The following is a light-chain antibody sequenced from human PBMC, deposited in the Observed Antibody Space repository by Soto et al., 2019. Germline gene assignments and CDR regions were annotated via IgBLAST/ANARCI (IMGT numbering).Light chain of an antibody. CDR3: QQYGSPPLT. V-gene: IGKV3-20*01. J-gene: IGKJ4*01. CDR2: GAS. Sequence: EIVLTQSPGTLSLSPGERATLSCRASQSVSSSYLAWYQQKPGQAPRLLIYGASSRATGIPDRFSGSGSGTDFTFTISRLEPEDFAVYYCQQYGSPPLTFGGGTKVDIK. CDR1: QSVSSSY.